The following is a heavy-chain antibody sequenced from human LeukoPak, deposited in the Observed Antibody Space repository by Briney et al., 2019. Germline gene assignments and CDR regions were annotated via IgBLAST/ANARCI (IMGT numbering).Heavy chain of an antibody. J-gene: IGHJ4*02. CDR3: ARVFSYYGSGSYYRYFDY. V-gene: IGHV4-59*01. CDR2: IYYSGST. D-gene: IGHD3-10*01. CDR1: GGSISSYY. Sequence: SETLSLTCTVPGGSISSYYWSWIRQPPGKGLEWIGYIYYSGSTNYHPSLKSRVTISVDTSKNQFSLKLSSVTAADTAVYYCARVFSYYGSGSYYRYFDYWGQGTLVTVSS.